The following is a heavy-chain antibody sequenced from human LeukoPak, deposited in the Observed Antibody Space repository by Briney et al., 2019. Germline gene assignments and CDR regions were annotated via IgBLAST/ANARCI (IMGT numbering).Heavy chain of an antibody. J-gene: IGHJ6*02. CDR1: GFTFSSYA. CDR3: AKVGPCSSTSCYYYYYYGMDV. D-gene: IGHD2-2*01. Sequence: GGSLRLSCAASGFTFSSYAMSWVRHAPGEGLEWVSAISGSGGSTYYADSVKGRFTISRDNSKNTLYLQMNSLRAEDTAVYYCAKVGPCSSTSCYYYYYYGMDVWGQGTTVTVSS. CDR2: ISGSGGST. V-gene: IGHV3-23*01.